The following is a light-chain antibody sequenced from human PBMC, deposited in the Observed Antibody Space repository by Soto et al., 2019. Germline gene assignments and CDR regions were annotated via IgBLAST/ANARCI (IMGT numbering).Light chain of an antibody. CDR2: EVS. Sequence: VLTQPASVSGSPGQSITISCTGTSSDVGGYNYVSWYQQHPGTAPKLMIYEVSNRPSGLSNRFSGSKSGNTASLTISGLQAEDEADYYCSSYTSSSSLYVFGTGTKVTVL. V-gene: IGLV2-14*01. CDR3: SSYTSSSSLYV. J-gene: IGLJ1*01. CDR1: SSDVGGYNY.